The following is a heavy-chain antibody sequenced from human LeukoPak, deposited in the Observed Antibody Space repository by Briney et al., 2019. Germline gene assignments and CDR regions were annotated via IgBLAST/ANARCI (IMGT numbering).Heavy chain of an antibody. Sequence: SETLSLTCAVYGVSFSGYYWSWIRQPPGKGLEWIGEINHSGSTNYNPSLKSRVTISVDTSKNQFSLKLSSVTAADTAVYYCARVVGQWLVRFDYWGQGTLVTVSS. V-gene: IGHV4-34*01. D-gene: IGHD6-19*01. CDR1: GVSFSGYY. J-gene: IGHJ4*02. CDR2: INHSGST. CDR3: ARVVGQWLVRFDY.